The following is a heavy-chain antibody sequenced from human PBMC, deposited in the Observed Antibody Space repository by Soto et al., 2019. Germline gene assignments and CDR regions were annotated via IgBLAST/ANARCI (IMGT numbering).Heavy chain of an antibody. CDR3: ARDRYYGSGTYYNFYSGMDV. V-gene: IGHV4-30-4*01. Sequence: PWETVSLTCTVSGGSINSGDYYWTWVRQPPGKGLEWIGNIFHSGSTYYTPSLQSRVTISLDTSKNHFSLKLSSVTPADTAVYYCARDRYYGSGTYYNFYSGMDVWGQGTTVTVSS. D-gene: IGHD3-10*01. J-gene: IGHJ6*02. CDR1: GGSINSGDYY. CDR2: IFHSGST.